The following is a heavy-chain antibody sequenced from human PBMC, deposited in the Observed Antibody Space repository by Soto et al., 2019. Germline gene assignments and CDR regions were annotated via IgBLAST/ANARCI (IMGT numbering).Heavy chain of an antibody. CDR2: IYHTGNT. V-gene: IGHV4-30-2*01. J-gene: IGHJ4*02. D-gene: IGHD2-21*01. Sequence: SETRSLTCAVFGGSISSAGYSWNWIRQPPGEGLEWIGYIYHTGNTYYNPSLKSRVTISVDRSKNQFSLHLTSVTAADTAVYYCARGEGDHLDFWGQGTLVTVS. CDR1: GGSISSAGYS. CDR3: ARGEGDHLDF.